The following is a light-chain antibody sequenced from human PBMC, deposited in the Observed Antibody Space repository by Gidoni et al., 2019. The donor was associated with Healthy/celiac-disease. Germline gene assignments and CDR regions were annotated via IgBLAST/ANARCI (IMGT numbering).Light chain of an antibody. CDR2: GAS. CDR3: QQYGSSPYT. CDR1: QSVSSSY. J-gene: IGKJ2*01. Sequence: DIVLTQSPGTLSLSPGERATLSCRASQSVSSSYLARYQQKPGQAPRLLIYGASSRATGIPDSFSGSGSETAFTLTIIRLEPEDFAVYYCQQYGSSPYTFGQGTKLDIK. V-gene: IGKV3-20*01.